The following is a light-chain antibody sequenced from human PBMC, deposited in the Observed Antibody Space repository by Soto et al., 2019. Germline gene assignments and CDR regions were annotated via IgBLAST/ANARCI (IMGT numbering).Light chain of an antibody. Sequence: AIQMTQSPSSLYASVGDRVTITCRASQGIRNDLGWYQQKPGKAPKLLIYAASSLQSGVPSRFSGSGSGPDFTLTISSMQHEDFATYYCLQDYKYPWTFGQGTKVEIK. CDR2: AAS. CDR3: LQDYKYPWT. CDR1: QGIRND. J-gene: IGKJ1*01. V-gene: IGKV1-6*01.